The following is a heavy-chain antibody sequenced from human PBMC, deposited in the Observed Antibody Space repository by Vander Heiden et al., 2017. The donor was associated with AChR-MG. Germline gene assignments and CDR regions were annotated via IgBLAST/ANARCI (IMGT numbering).Heavy chain of an antibody. J-gene: IGHJ4*02. CDR2: INHSGST. D-gene: IGHD4-17*01. Sequence: QVQLQQWGAGLLTPSETLSLTCAVYGGSFSGYYWSWIRQPPGKGLEWIGEINHSGSTNYNPSLKSRVTISVDTSKNQFSLKLSSVTAADTAVYYCAREPSYGDYFDYWGQGTLVTVSS. CDR3: AREPSYGDYFDY. V-gene: IGHV4-34*01. CDR1: GGSFSGYY.